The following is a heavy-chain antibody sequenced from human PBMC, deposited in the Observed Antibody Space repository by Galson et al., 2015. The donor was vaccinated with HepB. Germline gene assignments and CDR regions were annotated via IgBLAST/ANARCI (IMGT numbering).Heavy chain of an antibody. CDR2: IIPIFGTA. J-gene: IGHJ6*02. CDR3: ARDSVGGSYWYYGMDV. CDR1: GGTFSSYA. D-gene: IGHD3-16*01. Sequence: SVKVSCKASGGTFSSYAISWVRQAPGQGLEWMGGIIPIFGTANYAQKFQGRVTITADESTSTAYMELSSLRSEDTAVYYCARDSVGGSYWYYGMDVWGQGTTVTVSS. V-gene: IGHV1-69*13.